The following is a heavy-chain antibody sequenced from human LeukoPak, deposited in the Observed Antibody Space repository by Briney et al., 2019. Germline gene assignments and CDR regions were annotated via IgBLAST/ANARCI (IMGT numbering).Heavy chain of an antibody. V-gene: IGHV3-30-3*01. CDR3: AREQFGGYSHGYDY. J-gene: IGHJ4*02. Sequence: GRSLRLSCAASGFTFSSYAMHWVRQAPGKGLEWVAVISFDGSNKYYADSVKGRFTISRDNSKKTLYLQMNSLRAEDTTVYYCAREQFGGYSHGYDYWGQGTLVTVSS. CDR1: GFTFSSYA. CDR2: ISFDGSNK. D-gene: IGHD5-18*01.